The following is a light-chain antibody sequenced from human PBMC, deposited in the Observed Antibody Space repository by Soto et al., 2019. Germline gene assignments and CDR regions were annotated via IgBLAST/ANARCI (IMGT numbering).Light chain of an antibody. CDR2: HVS. CDR3: CSYTTSGTYV. CDR1: NSDLGHYNY. J-gene: IGLJ1*01. V-gene: IGLV2-14*03. Sequence: QSALTQPASVSGSPGQSITISCTGTNSDLGHYNYVSWYQHHPDKVPKLIIYHVSYRPSGVSNRFSASKSGNTASLTISGLQAEDEAEYYCCSYTTSGTYVFGSGTKLTVL.